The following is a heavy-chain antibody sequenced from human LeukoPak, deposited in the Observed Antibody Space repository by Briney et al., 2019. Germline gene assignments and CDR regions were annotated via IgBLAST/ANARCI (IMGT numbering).Heavy chain of an antibody. V-gene: IGHV4-30-4*07. CDR1: GGSISSGGYS. CDR2: IYYSGST. Sequence: PSETLSLTCAVSGGSISSGGYSWSWIRQPPGKGLEWIGYIYYSGSTYYNPSLQSRVTISVDTSKNQFSLKLSSVTAADTAVYYCARKNTWLQRGVDVWGKGTTVTISS. CDR3: ARKNTWLQRGVDV. D-gene: IGHD5-24*01. J-gene: IGHJ6*04.